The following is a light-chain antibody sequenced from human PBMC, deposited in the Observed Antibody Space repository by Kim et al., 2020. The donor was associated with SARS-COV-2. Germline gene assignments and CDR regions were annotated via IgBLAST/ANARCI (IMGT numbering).Light chain of an antibody. CDR3: QQYGSSSYT. Sequence: LSPGERAPLSCRASQSVSSSYLAWYQQRPGQAPRLLIYGASSRATGIPDRFSGSGYGTDFTLTISRLEPEDCAVYYCQQYGSSSYTFGQGTKLEI. V-gene: IGKV3-20*01. CDR2: GAS. CDR1: QSVSSSY. J-gene: IGKJ2*01.